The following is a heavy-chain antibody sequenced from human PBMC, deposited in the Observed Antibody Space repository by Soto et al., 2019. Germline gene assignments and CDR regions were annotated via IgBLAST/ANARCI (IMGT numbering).Heavy chain of an antibody. D-gene: IGHD3-9*01. Sequence: SQTLSVTRTVSGGSISSRGKYWAWIRKPPGKGPELIGSIYSSASTSYNPSLKSRVTISVDTSKNQFSLKLNSVTAADTAVYYCANDYYDILSDYYEVVDYYGMDVWGQGTTVTVS. CDR2: IYSSAST. V-gene: IGHV4-39*01. J-gene: IGHJ6*02. CDR1: GGSISSRGKY. CDR3: ANDYYDILSDYYEVVDYYGMDV.